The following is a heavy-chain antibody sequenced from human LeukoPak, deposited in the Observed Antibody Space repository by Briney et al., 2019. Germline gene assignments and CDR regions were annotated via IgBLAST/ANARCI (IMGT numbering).Heavy chain of an antibody. CDR1: GGTFSSYA. CDR2: IILILGIA. D-gene: IGHD5-18*01. Sequence: SVKVSCKASGGTFSSYAISWVRQAPGQGLEWMGRIILILGIANYAQKFQGRVTITADKSTSTAYMELSSLRSEDTAVYYCARDRRTRGYSYGGLFDYWGQGTLVTVSS. V-gene: IGHV1-69*04. J-gene: IGHJ4*02. CDR3: ARDRRTRGYSYGGLFDY.